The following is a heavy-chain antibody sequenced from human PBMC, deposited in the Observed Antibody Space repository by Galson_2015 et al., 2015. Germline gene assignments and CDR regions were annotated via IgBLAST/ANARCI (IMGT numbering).Heavy chain of an antibody. D-gene: IGHD6-19*01. Sequence: SLRLSCAASGFTFSSYGMHWVRQAPGKGLEWVAVISYDGSNKYYADSVKGRFTISRDNSKNTLYLQMNSLRAEDTAVYYCARDLTWLGGDAFDIWGQGTMVTVSS. V-gene: IGHV3-30*03. CDR1: GFTFSSYG. CDR2: ISYDGSNK. CDR3: ARDLTWLGGDAFDI. J-gene: IGHJ3*02.